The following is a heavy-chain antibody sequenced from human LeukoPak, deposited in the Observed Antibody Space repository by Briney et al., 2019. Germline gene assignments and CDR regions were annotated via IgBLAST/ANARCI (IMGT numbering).Heavy chain of an antibody. CDR2: INHSGST. D-gene: IGHD2-2*01. Sequence: SQTLSLTPALSGVAFTNYYYTWIRQTPRHRLKWIGEINHSGSTNYNPSLKSRVAISVDTSKNQFSLRVSSVTAADTAVYFCARGYRRQLLDHWGQGALVTVSS. CDR3: ARGYRRQLLDH. V-gene: IGHV4-34*01. CDR1: GVAFTNYY. J-gene: IGHJ4*02.